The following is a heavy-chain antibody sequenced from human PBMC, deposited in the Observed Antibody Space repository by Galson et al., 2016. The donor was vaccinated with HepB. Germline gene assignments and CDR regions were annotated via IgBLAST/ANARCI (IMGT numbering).Heavy chain of an antibody. CDR1: GSTVSSTY. CDR3: ARVGAVRAEEGLDV. V-gene: IGHV3-53*01. CDR2: IYSGGRK. Sequence: SLRLSCAASGSTVSSTYMTWVRQPPGKGLEWVSIIYSGGRKYYADSLKGRFTISRDNSKNTLLLEMNSLTVDDTAVYYCARVGAVRAEEGLDVWGHGTTVTVSS. J-gene: IGHJ6*02. D-gene: IGHD3-10*01.